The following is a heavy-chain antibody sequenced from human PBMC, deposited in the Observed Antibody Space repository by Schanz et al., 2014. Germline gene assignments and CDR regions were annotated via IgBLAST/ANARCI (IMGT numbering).Heavy chain of an antibody. CDR3: ARIGGSVFDY. V-gene: IGHV3-23*01. Sequence: EVQLLESGGGLVEPGGSLRLSCAASGFSFSSYAMGWVRQARGKGLEWVSAMNESHSTIYYADSVRGRFTISRDNAENTLFLQMNSLRPEDTAVYYCARIGGSVFDYWAQGTLVTVSS. CDR1: GFSFSSYA. D-gene: IGHD3-10*01. J-gene: IGHJ4*02. CDR2: MNESHSTI.